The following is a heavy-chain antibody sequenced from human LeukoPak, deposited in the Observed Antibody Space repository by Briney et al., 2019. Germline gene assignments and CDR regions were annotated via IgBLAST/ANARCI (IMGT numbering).Heavy chain of an antibody. D-gene: IGHD2-2*02. CDR3: ARALVCASCYTSFFGPGWFDP. CDR2: ISSSGSTI. Sequence: GGSLRLSCAASGFTFSDYYMSWIRQAPGKGLEWVSYISSSGSTIYYADSVKGRFTISRDNAKNSLYLQMNSLRAEDTAVYYCARALVCASCYTSFFGPGWFDPWGQGTLVTVSS. CDR1: GFTFSDYY. J-gene: IGHJ5*02. V-gene: IGHV3-11*01.